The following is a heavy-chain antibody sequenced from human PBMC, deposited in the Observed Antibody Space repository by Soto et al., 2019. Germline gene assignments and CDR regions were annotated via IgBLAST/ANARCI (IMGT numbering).Heavy chain of an antibody. D-gene: IGHD3-10*01. CDR3: ARDTFFSGSQSYGRSFTYYGMDA. CDR1: GFTFRSYA. V-gene: IGHV3-30*09. Sequence: GGSLRLSCEASGFTFRSYAMHWVRQTPVQGLEWVALISEDGARSYYADSVRGRVAISRDNSKNTVYLQMNSLRPEDTALYYCARDTFFSGSQSYGRSFTYYGMDAWGQGTTVTVSS. CDR2: ISEDGARS. J-gene: IGHJ6*02.